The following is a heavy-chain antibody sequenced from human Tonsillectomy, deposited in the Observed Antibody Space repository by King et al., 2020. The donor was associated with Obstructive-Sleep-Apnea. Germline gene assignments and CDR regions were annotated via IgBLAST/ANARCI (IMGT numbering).Heavy chain of an antibody. CDR1: GGSISSSSYY. V-gene: IGHV4-39*07. CDR2: IYYSGST. Sequence: LQLQESGPGLVKPSETLSLTCTVSGGSISSSSYYWGWIRQPPGKGLEWIGSIYYSGSTYYNPSLKSRVTISVDTSKNQFSLKLSSVTAADTAVYYCAGDIVVVVAARNEMGFDYWGQGTLVTVSS. D-gene: IGHD2-15*01. CDR3: AGDIVVVVAARNEMGFDY. J-gene: IGHJ4*02.